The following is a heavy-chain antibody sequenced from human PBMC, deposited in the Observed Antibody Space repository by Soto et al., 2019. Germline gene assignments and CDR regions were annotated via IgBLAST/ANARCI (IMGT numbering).Heavy chain of an antibody. CDR2: IDPSDSYT. Sequence: PGESMKISCKGSGYSFTSYWISWVRQKTGKGLEWMGRIDPSDSYTNYSPSFQGHVTISADKSISTAYLQWSSLKASDTAMYYCASTRGDSSSTFPQPDFDYWGQGTLVTVSS. J-gene: IGHJ4*02. D-gene: IGHD2-15*01. V-gene: IGHV5-10-1*01. CDR3: ASTRGDSSSTFPQPDFDY. CDR1: GYSFTSYW.